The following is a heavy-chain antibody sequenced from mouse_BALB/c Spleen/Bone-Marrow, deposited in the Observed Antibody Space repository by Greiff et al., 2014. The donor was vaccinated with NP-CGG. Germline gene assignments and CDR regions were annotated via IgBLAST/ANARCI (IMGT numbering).Heavy chain of an antibody. D-gene: IGHD3-3*01. J-gene: IGHJ4*01. CDR3: TRRGTGNAMDY. V-gene: IGHV1-69*02. CDR1: GYTFTSYW. Sequence: QVQLQQSGAELVRPGASVKLSCKASGYTFTSYWINWVKQRPGQGLEWIGNIYPSDSYTNYNQKFKDKATLTVDKSSSTAYMQLSSPTSEDSAVYHCTRRGTGNAMDYWGQGTSVTVSS. CDR2: IYPSDSYT.